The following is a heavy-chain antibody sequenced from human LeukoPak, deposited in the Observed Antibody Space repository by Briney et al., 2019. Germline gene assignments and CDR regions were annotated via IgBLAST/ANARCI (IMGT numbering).Heavy chain of an antibody. CDR1: GYTFTSYG. CDR3: ATVPRNTNSGSYSEVFDY. D-gene: IGHD1-26*01. Sequence: GASVKVSCKASGYTFTSYGISWVRQAPGQGLEWMGWISAYNGNTNYAQKLQGRVTMTTDTSTSTAYMELSSLRSEDTAVYYCATVPRNTNSGSYSEVFDYWGQGTLVTVSS. V-gene: IGHV1-18*01. J-gene: IGHJ4*02. CDR2: ISAYNGNT.